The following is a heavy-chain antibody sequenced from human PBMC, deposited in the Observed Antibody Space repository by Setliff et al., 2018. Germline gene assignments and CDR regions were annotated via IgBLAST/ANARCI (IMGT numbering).Heavy chain of an antibody. V-gene: IGHV1-8*01. CDR2: MNPNSGNT. CDR1: GYTFTSYD. Sequence: ASVKVSCKASGYTFTSYDINWVRQAAGQGLEWMGWMNPNSGNTGHAQKFQGRVTMTRNTSISTAYMELSSLRSEDTAVYYCAREETLGATLYYYGMDAWGQGTTVTVSS. D-gene: IGHD1-26*01. J-gene: IGHJ6*02. CDR3: AREETLGATLYYYGMDA.